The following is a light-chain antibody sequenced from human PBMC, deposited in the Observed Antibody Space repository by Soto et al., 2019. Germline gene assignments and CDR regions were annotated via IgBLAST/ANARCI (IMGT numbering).Light chain of an antibody. Sequence: QSVLTQPASVSGSLGQSITLSCTGSGGDIGAYNYVSWYQQHPGKAPKLIIYGVTHRPSGVSSRFSASKSAYTASPTISALQAEDEADYYCSSFTTTYFYVFGPGTKVTVL. CDR3: SSFTTTYFYV. CDR2: GVT. CDR1: GGDIGAYNY. V-gene: IGLV2-14*01. J-gene: IGLJ1*01.